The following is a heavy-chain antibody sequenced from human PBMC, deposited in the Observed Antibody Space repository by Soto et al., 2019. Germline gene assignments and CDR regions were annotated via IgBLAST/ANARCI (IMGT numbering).Heavy chain of an antibody. CDR2: ISAGGSNT. D-gene: IGHD6-6*01. Sequence: PGGSLRLSCAASGFSFFNYAMNWVRQAPGKGLEWVSAISAGGSNTNYADSVKGRFTISSDNSKNTLYLQMNGLRADDTAVYYCAKEYSTSFDYWGQGAPVTVSS. V-gene: IGHV3-23*01. CDR1: GFSFFNYA. CDR3: AKEYSTSFDY. J-gene: IGHJ4*02.